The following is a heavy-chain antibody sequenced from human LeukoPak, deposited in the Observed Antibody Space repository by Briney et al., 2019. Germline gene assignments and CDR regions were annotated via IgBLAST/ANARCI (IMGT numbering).Heavy chain of an antibody. CDR2: ISASGGNT. Sequence: GGSLRLSCAASGITFTRYAMSWVRQSPGKGLEWVSGISASGGNTYYADSVKGRFTISRDNSKNTLYLQMNSLRAEDTAVYYCAKDTAVAGTFPLYFDYWGQGTLVTVSS. CDR3: AKDTAVAGTFPLYFDY. V-gene: IGHV3-23*01. CDR1: GITFTRYA. D-gene: IGHD6-19*01. J-gene: IGHJ4*02.